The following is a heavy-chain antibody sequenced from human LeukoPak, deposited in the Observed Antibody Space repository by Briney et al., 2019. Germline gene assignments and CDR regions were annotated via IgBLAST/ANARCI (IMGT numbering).Heavy chain of an antibody. V-gene: IGHV4-59*01. D-gene: IGHD3-16*01. Sequence: SETLSLTCTVSGGSFSIYYWSWIRQPPGKGLEWIGYIYYSGSTDYNPSLKSRVTMSLDTSKNQFSLNLNSVTAADTAVYYCARAMITFGAAVAKGFDCWGQGTLVTVSS. CDR2: IYYSGST. J-gene: IGHJ4*02. CDR3: ARAMITFGAAVAKGFDC. CDR1: GGSFSIYY.